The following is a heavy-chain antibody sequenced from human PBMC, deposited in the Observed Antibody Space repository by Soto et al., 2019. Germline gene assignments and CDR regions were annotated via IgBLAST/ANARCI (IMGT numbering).Heavy chain of an antibody. V-gene: IGHV3-23*01. CDR2: ISGSGGST. CDR3: AKRPAYGSGTYYYGMDV. D-gene: IGHD3-10*01. Sequence: GGSLRLSCAASGFTFSSYAMSWVRQAPGKGLEWVSAISGSGGSTYYADSVKGRFTISRDNSKNTLYLQMNSLRAEDTAVYYCAKRPAYGSGTYYYGMDVWGQGTTVTVSS. J-gene: IGHJ6*02. CDR1: GFTFSSYA.